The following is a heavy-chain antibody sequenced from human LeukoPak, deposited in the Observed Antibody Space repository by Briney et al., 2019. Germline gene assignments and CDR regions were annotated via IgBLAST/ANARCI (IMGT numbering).Heavy chain of an antibody. V-gene: IGHV3-74*01. CDR2: IRGDGGET. D-gene: IGHD3-10*01. CDR1: GFTFTNHW. J-gene: IGHJ4*01. CDR3: GRDAVLGSGSIDY. Sequence: GGSLRLSCAASGFTFTNHWMHWVRPVPGKGLAWISRIRGDGGETNYADSVRGRFTTSRDNAKNLLYLQMDSLGAEDTAVYYCGRDAVLGSGSIDYWGHGVLVAVSS.